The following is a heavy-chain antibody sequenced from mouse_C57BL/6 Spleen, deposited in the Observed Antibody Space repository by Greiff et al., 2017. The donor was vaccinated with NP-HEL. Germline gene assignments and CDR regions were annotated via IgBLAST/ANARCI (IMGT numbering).Heavy chain of an antibody. V-gene: IGHV1-54*01. Sequence: VQLQQSGAELVRPGTSVKVSCKASGYAFTNYLIEWVKQRPGQGLEWIGVINPGSGGTNYNEKFKGKATLTADKSSSTAYMQLSSLTSEDSAVYFCARDFLFDVWGTGTTVTVSS. CDR3: ARDFLFDV. CDR2: INPGSGGT. J-gene: IGHJ1*03. CDR1: GYAFTNYL.